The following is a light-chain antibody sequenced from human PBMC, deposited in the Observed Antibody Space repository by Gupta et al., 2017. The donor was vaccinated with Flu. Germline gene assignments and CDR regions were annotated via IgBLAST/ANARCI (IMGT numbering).Light chain of an antibody. CDR3: AAWDDSLNGHLV. CDR1: SSNIGTNT. Sequence: QSVLTQPPSASGTPGQRVTISCSGSSSNIGTNTVNWYQQLPGTAPKLLIYTNNQRPSGVPDRFSGSKSGTSASLAISGLQSEDEANYYWAAWDDSLNGHLVFGGGTRLTVV. J-gene: IGLJ2*01. V-gene: IGLV1-44*01. CDR2: TNN.